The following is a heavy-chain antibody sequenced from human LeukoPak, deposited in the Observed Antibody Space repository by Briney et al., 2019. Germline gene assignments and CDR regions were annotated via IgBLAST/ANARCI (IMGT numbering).Heavy chain of an antibody. CDR3: ARTLIAAVGAGKNWLDP. CDR1: GFIFSNHE. D-gene: IGHD6-25*01. Sequence: PGGSLRLSCAAFGFIFSNHEMNWVRQAPGKGLEWVPYISSTGRTIYYADPVKGRFTISRDNAKNSVFLQMNSLRGEDTAVYYCARTLIAAVGAGKNWLDPWGQGTLVTVSS. V-gene: IGHV3-48*03. CDR2: ISSTGRTI. J-gene: IGHJ5*02.